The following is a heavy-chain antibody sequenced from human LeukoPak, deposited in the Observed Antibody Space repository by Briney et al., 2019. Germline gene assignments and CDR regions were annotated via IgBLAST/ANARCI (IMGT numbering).Heavy chain of an antibody. J-gene: IGHJ4*02. CDR1: GGSISSGGYY. Sequence: SETLSLTCTVYGGSISSGGYYWSWIRQHPGKGLEWIGYIYYSGSTNYNPSLKSRVTISVDTSKNQFSLKLSSVTAADTAVYYCAAAIRYYGDRFDYWGQGTLVTVSS. V-gene: IGHV4-61*08. CDR2: IYYSGST. CDR3: AAAIRYYGDRFDY. D-gene: IGHD4-17*01.